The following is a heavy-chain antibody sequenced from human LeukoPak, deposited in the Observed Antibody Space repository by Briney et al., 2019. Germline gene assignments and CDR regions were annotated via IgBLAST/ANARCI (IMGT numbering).Heavy chain of an antibody. D-gene: IGHD4-17*01. CDR3: ACLYGDDWYFDI. J-gene: IGHJ2*01. Sequence: ASVKVSCKASGYTFTGYYMHWVRQAPGQGLEWMGRINPNSGGTNYAQKFQGRVTMTRDTSISTAYMELSRLRSDDTAVYYCACLYGDDWYFDIWGRGTLVTVSS. CDR2: INPNSGGT. V-gene: IGHV1-2*06. CDR1: GYTFTGYY.